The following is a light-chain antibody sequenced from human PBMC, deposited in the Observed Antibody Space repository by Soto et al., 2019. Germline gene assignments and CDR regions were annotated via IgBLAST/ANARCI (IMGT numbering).Light chain of an antibody. V-gene: IGKV1-5*03. CDR1: HSISSW. Sequence: DIQMTQSPSTLAASVGDRVTITCRASHSISSWMVWYQQKPGKAPKLLIYTASRLESGVPSRFSGSGSGTEFTLTISSLQPDDFATYYCQHYNSYSEAFGQGTKVDIK. CDR2: TAS. J-gene: IGKJ1*01. CDR3: QHYNSYSEA.